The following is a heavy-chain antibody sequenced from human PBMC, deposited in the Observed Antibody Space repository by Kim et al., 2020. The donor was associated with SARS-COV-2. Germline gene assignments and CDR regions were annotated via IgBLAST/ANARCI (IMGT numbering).Heavy chain of an antibody. J-gene: IGHJ4*02. Sequence: TPTYAQRVQGRVTMTRDTSTSTDYMELNSLRSEDTAVYYCARDSGRYSGDYWGQGTLVTVSS. CDR2: TP. CDR3: ARDSGRYSGDY. V-gene: IGHV1-46*01. D-gene: IGHD1-26*01.